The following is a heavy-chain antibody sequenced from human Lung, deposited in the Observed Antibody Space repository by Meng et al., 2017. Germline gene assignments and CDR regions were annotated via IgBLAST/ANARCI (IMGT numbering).Heavy chain of an antibody. V-gene: IGHV4-30-4*01. CDR2: IYNSGST. Sequence: QVQRHESGPGLVKPSQTLSLTCTVSGGSISSSNYYWSWIRQPPGKGLEWSGHIYNSGSTYYNPSLKSRITISVDTSKNQFSLKLSSVTAADTAVYYCARGQKGYFDLWGRGTLVTVSS. J-gene: IGHJ2*01. CDR1: GGSISSSNYY. CDR3: ARGQKGYFDL.